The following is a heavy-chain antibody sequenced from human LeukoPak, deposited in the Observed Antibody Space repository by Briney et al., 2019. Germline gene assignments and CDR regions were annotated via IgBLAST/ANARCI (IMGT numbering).Heavy chain of an antibody. D-gene: IGHD5-24*01. V-gene: IGHV1-2*02. CDR2: IDPNSGGS. CDR3: ARPPGRDGYNRYDY. CDR1: GYTFTGYY. Sequence: ASVKVSCKASGYTFTGYYMHWVRQAPGQGLAWMGWIDPNSGGSNYAQKFQGRVTMTGDTSISTVYMELSRLRSDDTAVYYCARPPGRDGYNRYDYWGQGTLVTVSS. J-gene: IGHJ4*01.